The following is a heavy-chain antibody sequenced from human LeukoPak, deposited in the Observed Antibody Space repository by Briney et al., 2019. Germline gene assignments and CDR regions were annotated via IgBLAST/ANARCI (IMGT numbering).Heavy chain of an antibody. CDR2: IYYSGST. Sequence: SQTLSLTCTVSGGSISSGDYYWSWIRQPPGKGLEWIGYIYYSGSTYYNPSLKSRVTISVDTSKNQFSLKLSSVTAADTAVYYCARWVAMVRGVNNWFEPGGQGTLVTVSS. J-gene: IGHJ5*02. D-gene: IGHD3-10*01. V-gene: IGHV4-30-4*01. CDR3: ARWVAMVRGVNNWFEP. CDR1: GGSISSGDYY.